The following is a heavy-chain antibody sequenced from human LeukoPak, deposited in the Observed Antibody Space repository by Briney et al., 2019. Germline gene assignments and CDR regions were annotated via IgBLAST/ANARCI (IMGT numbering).Heavy chain of an antibody. CDR2: STDKPHSYST. Sequence: GGSLRLSCVGSGFRLSGHYMDWVRQAPGKGLEWIGRSTDKPHSYSTQYAASVEGRFTISRDESKNSLLLQMNNLETEDTAVYYCVGGHRSFDLRGQGALVTVSS. CDR1: GFRLSGHY. V-gene: IGHV3-72*01. CDR3: VGGHRSFDL. J-gene: IGHJ4*02.